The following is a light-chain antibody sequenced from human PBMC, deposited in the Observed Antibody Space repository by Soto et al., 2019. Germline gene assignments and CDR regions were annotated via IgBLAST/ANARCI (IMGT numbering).Light chain of an antibody. CDR2: DAS. J-gene: IGKJ1*01. V-gene: IGKV1-5*01. CDR3: QQYGSYSPT. Sequence: DIQMTQSPSTLSASVGDXVTITCRASQSISSWLAWYQQKPGKAPKLLIYDASSLESGVPSRFSGSVSGTEFTLTISSLQPDDFATYYCQQYGSYSPTLGQGTKVDIK. CDR1: QSISSW.